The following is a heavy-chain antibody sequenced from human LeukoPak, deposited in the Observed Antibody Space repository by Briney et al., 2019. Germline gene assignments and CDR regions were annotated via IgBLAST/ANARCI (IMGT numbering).Heavy chain of an antibody. CDR1: GFTFGRFW. J-gene: IGHJ4*02. Sequence: GGSLRLSCAASGFTFGRFWMTWVRQAPGKGLEWVSSIRGSDGSTYYADSVKGRFAISRDNSKNTLYLQMNSLRAEDTAVYYCAKDVYGDYGGLDYWGQGTLVTVSS. CDR2: IRGSDGST. CDR3: AKDVYGDYGGLDY. D-gene: IGHD4-17*01. V-gene: IGHV3-23*01.